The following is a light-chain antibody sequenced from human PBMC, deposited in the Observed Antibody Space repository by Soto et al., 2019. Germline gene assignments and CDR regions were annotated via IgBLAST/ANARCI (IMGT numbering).Light chain of an antibody. Sequence: DIQMTQSPSSLSASVGDRVTITCQASQNINNYLNWYQQKPGRAPKLLIYDASNLEAGVPSRFRGSGSGTDFTFTISRLQPEDIATYYCQQVNSYPVTFGGGTKVDIK. CDR1: QNINNY. J-gene: IGKJ4*01. CDR2: DAS. V-gene: IGKV1-33*01. CDR3: QQVNSYPVT.